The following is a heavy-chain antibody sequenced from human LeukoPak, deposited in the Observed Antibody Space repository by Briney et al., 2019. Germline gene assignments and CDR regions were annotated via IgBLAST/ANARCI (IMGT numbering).Heavy chain of an antibody. CDR2: ISGSGGST. CDR1: GFTFSSYG. CDR3: AKGSRPGYSYGPREYYYYMDV. Sequence: GGTLRLSCAASGFTFSSYGMSWVRQAPGKGLEWVSAISGSGGSTFYADSVKGRFTISRDNSKNTLYLQMNSLRAEDTAVYYCAKGSRPGYSYGPREYYYYMDVWGKGTTVTVSS. D-gene: IGHD5-18*01. J-gene: IGHJ6*03. V-gene: IGHV3-23*01.